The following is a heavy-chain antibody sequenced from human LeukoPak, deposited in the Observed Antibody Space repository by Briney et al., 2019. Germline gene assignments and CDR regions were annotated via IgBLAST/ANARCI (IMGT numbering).Heavy chain of an antibody. Sequence: ASVKVSCKASGYTFTGYYMHWVRQAPGQGLEWMGWINPNSGGTNYAQKFQGRVTMTRDTSISTAYMELSRLRSDDTAVYYCVRDPIAVAGTKDDYWGQGTLVTVSS. J-gene: IGHJ4*02. CDR3: VRDPIAVAGTKDDY. CDR1: GYTFTGYY. D-gene: IGHD6-19*01. V-gene: IGHV1-2*02. CDR2: INPNSGGT.